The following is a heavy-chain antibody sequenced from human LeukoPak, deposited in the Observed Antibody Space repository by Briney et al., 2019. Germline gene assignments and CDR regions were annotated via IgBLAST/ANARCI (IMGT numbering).Heavy chain of an antibody. V-gene: IGHV1-18*01. CDR2: ISTYNGDT. Sequence: ASVKVSCKASDYTFTRYGINWVRQAPGLGLEWMGWISTYNGDTKYARELQGRVTMTTDTSTSTAYMELSSLRSEDTAVYYCARLLYDSSGYYYDVWGQGTLVTVSS. CDR3: ARLLYDSSGYYYDV. J-gene: IGHJ4*02. CDR1: DYTFTRYG. D-gene: IGHD3-22*01.